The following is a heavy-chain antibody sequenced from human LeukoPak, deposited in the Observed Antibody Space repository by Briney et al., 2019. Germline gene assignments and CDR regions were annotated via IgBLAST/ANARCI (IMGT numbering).Heavy chain of an antibody. CDR3: ARTSNHDFWSGYED. Sequence: KPSETLSLTCSVSGGSISSYYWSWIRQPPGKRPEWIGYVYHSGSTNYNPSLQGRVTISIDRSKNKFSLRLTSVTAADTAVYYCARTSNHDFWSGYEDWGQGTLVIVSS. CDR2: VYHSGST. CDR1: GGSISSYY. V-gene: IGHV4-59*08. J-gene: IGHJ4*02. D-gene: IGHD3-3*01.